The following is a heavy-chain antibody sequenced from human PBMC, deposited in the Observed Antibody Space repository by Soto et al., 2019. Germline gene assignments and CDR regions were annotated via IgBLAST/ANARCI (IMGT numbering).Heavy chain of an antibody. CDR1: GGTFSSYA. V-gene: IGHV1-69*01. J-gene: IGHJ6*01. D-gene: IGHD5-12*01. Sequence: QVQLVQSGAEVKKPGSSVKVSCTASGGTFSSYAISWVRQAPGQGLEWMGGIIPIFGTANYAQKFQGRVTITADESTSTAYMELRSLIPEDTAVYYCARDGIRGYSRYRPLYYYGGMDVWGQGTTVTGSS. CDR2: IIPIFGTA. CDR3: ARDGIRGYSRYRPLYYYGGMDV.